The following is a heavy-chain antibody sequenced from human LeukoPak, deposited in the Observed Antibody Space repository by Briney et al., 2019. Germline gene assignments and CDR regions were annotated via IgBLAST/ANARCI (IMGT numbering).Heavy chain of an antibody. CDR2: ITSSSSVI. J-gene: IGHJ6*02. D-gene: IGHD3-10*01. CDR1: GFTFSSYS. V-gene: IGHV3-48*02. Sequence: GGSLRLSCAASGFTFSSYSMNWVRQAPGKGLEWVSYITSSSSVIYYADSVKGRFTISRDNAKNSLHLQMNSLRDEDTAVYYCARVYGSGNMDVWGQGTTVTVSS. CDR3: ARVYGSGNMDV.